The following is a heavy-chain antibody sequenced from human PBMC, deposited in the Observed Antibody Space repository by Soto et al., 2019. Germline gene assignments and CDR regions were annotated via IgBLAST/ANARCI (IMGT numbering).Heavy chain of an antibody. CDR2: INPNSGGT. CDR1: GYTFTGYD. J-gene: IGHJ5*02. V-gene: IGHV1-2*04. Sequence: QVQLVQSGAEVKKPGASVKVSCKASGYTFTGYDMHWVRQAPGQGLEWMGWINPNSGGTNYAQKFQGWVTMTRDTSIGTAYMALGRLGSDVTAVYCCGRAYGSGSYYAGWFDPWGQGTLVTVSS. D-gene: IGHD3-10*01. CDR3: GRAYGSGSYYAGWFDP.